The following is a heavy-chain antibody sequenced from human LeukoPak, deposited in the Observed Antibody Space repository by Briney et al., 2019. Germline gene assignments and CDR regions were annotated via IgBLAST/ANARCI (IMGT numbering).Heavy chain of an antibody. CDR1: SGSISSYY. Sequence: PSETLSLTCTVSSGSISSYYWSWIRQPPGKGLEWIGYIYYSGSTNYNPSLKSRVTISVDTSKNQFSLKLSSVTAADTAVYYCARHVSYYYDSSGFDYWGQGTLVTVSS. V-gene: IGHV4-59*08. J-gene: IGHJ4*02. CDR2: IYYSGST. D-gene: IGHD3-22*01. CDR3: ARHVSYYYDSSGFDY.